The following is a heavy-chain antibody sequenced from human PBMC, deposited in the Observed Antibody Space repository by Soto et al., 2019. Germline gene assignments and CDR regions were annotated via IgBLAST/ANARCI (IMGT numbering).Heavy chain of an antibody. CDR1: GFPFSSYS. CDR3: ARYQTMGSGNYFDY. V-gene: IGHV3-21*01. Sequence: EVQLVESGGGLVKPGGSLRLSCAASGFPFSSYSMNWVRQAPGKGRGWVSSISSSSSYIYYADSVKGRFTISRDNAKNSLYLQMNSLRAEDTAVYYCARYQTMGSGNYFDYWGQGTLVTVSS. CDR2: ISSSSSYI. D-gene: IGHD3-10*01. J-gene: IGHJ4*02.